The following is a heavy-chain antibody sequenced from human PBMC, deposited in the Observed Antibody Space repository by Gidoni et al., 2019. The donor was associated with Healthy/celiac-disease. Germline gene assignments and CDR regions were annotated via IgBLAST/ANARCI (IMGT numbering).Heavy chain of an antibody. CDR3: ARDGYGDYIYYYYGMDV. CDR1: GFTFSSYW. CDR2: IKQDGSEK. V-gene: IGHV3-7*01. J-gene: IGHJ6*02. Sequence: EVQLVESGGGLVQPGGSLRLPCAASGFTFSSYWMSWFRPAPGKGLEGVDNIKQDGSEKYYVDSVKGRFTISRDNAKNSLYLQMNSLRAEDTAVYYCARDGYGDYIYYYYGMDVWGQGTTVTVSS. D-gene: IGHD4-17*01.